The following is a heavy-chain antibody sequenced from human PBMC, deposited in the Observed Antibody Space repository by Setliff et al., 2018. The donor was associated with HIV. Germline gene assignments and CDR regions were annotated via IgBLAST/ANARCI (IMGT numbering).Heavy chain of an antibody. Sequence: PGGSLRLSCVASEFTFSSYAMNWVRQAPGKGLEWVSAISGRGGTKYYADSVKGRFTISRDNSKNTLYLRMDSLRAEDTAIYYCAKDSRRGDAYNVCVFDFWGQGTMVTVSS. J-gene: IGHJ3*01. CDR1: EFTFSSYA. D-gene: IGHD3-10*01. CDR3: AKDSRRGDAYNVCVFDF. CDR2: ISGRGGTK. V-gene: IGHV3-23*01.